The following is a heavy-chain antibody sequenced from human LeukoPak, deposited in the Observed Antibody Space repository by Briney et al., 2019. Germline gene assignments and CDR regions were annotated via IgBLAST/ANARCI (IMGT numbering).Heavy chain of an antibody. Sequence: PGGSLRLSCAASGFTFSSYWMHWVRQAPGKGLVWVSRINNDGSSTSHADSVKGRFTISRDNAENTLYLQMSSLRAEDTAVYYCARPVCGGDCYPYDYWGQGTLVTVSS. V-gene: IGHV3-74*01. D-gene: IGHD2-21*02. CDR2: INNDGSST. CDR3: ARPVCGGDCYPYDY. CDR1: GFTFSSYW. J-gene: IGHJ4*02.